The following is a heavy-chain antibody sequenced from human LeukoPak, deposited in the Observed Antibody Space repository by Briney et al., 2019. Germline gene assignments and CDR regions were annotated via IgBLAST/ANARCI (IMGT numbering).Heavy chain of an antibody. CDR1: GFTFSSYE. CDR2: ISPSGSDI. V-gene: IGHV3-48*03. J-gene: IGHJ4*02. Sequence: GGSLRLSCVASGFTFSSYEMNWVRQAPGKGLEWVSYISPSGSDIKYADSVKGRFSISRDNAMNSLYLQMNSLRAEDTAVYYCTRDPRRLDYWGQGTLVTVSS. CDR3: TRDPRRLDY.